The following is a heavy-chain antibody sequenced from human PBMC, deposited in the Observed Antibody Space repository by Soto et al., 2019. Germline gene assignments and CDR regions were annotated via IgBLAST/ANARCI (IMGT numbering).Heavy chain of an antibody. D-gene: IGHD2-8*01. CDR1: GASSSDYY. Sequence: PSETLSLTCTVSGASSSDYYWSWIRQPPGKGLEWIGYIYFSGATNYNPSFKSRVAISIDTSKNQFSLNLNSVTAADTAMYYCARRGGLGSCANGVCQPGDAFDIWDQRTLVSVSS. J-gene: IGHJ3*02. CDR2: IYFSGAT. CDR3: ARRGGLGSCANGVCQPGDAFDI. V-gene: IGHV4-59*01.